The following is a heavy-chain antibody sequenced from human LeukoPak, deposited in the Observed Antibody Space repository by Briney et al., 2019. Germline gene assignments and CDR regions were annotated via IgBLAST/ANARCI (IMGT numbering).Heavy chain of an antibody. V-gene: IGHV3-74*01. CDR2: IGTDGAYT. D-gene: IGHD1-1*01. CDR1: GFTSSEYW. J-gene: IGHJ4*02. CDR3: VRDGQELAFDK. Sequence: GGSLRLSCVASGFTSSEYWMTWVRQTPEKGLVWVSRIGTDGAYTSSADSVKGRFTMSRDNAKNTLYLQMNSLRVEDTAVYYCVRDGQELAFDKWGQGTLVTVSS.